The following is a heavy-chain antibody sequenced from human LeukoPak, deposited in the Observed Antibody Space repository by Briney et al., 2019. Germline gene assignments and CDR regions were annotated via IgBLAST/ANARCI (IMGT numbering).Heavy chain of an antibody. CDR2: IDPTGGGT. CDR3: ARDRGSYGNDAFDI. V-gene: IGHV1-2*02. J-gene: IGHJ3*02. CDR1: GYTFTSHY. D-gene: IGHD1-26*01. Sequence: ASVKVSCKASGYTFTSHYMHWVRQAPGQGLEWMGIIDPTGGGTNYAQKFQGRVTMTRDTSISTAYMELSRLRSDDTAVYYCARDRGSYGNDAFDIWGQGTMVTVSS.